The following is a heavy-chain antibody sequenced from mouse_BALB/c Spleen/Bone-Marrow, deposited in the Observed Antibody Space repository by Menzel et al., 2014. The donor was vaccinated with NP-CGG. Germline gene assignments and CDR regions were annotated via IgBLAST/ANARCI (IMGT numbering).Heavy chain of an antibody. D-gene: IGHD1-2*01. CDR2: IRSKSHNYAT. J-gene: IGHJ4*01. V-gene: IGHV10-1*02. CDR3: VRHYYGYAPYAMDY. CDR1: GFTFNTYA. Sequence: EVKLMESGGGLVQPKESLKLSCAASGFTFNTYAMNWVRQAPGKGLEWVARIRSKSHNYATYYADSVKDRFTISRDDSQSMLYLQMNNLQTEDTAMYFCVRHYYGYAPYAMDYWGQGTSVTVSS.